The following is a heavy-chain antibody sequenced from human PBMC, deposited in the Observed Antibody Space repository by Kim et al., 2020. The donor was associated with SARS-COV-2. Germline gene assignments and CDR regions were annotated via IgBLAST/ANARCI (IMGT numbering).Heavy chain of an antibody. J-gene: IGHJ6*02. CDR2: ISSSSSYI. V-gene: IGHV3-21*01. CDR3: AREKDRWLVTTMWEYYYYGMDV. CDR1: GFTFSSYS. Sequence: GGSLRLSCAASGFTFSSYSMNWVRQAPGKGLEWVSSISSSSSYIYYADSVKGRFTISRDNAKNSLYLQMNSLRAEDTAVYYCAREKDRWLVTTMWEYYYYGMDVWGQGTTVTVSS. D-gene: IGHD4-17*01.